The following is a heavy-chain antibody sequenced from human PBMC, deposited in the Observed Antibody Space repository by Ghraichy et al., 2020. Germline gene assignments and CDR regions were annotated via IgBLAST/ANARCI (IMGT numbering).Heavy chain of an antibody. CDR2: ITSSGRTI. CDR3: ARASTVVRFFYYAGMDV. V-gene: IGHV3-48*02. Sequence: GGSLRLSCVGSGFTFSSYTMNWVRQSPGKGLEWLSHITSSGRTISYAKSVKGRFSISRDNAQNSLYLQMNSLRDDDTAVYFCARASTVVRFFYYAGMDVWGQGTTVTVSS. J-gene: IGHJ6*02. CDR1: GFTFSSYT. D-gene: IGHD4-23*01.